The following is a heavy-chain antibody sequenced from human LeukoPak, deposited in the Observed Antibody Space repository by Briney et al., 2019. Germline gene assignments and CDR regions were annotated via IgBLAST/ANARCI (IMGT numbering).Heavy chain of an antibody. CDR2: ISTSSSYI. J-gene: IGHJ6*03. Sequence: PGGSLRLSCAASGFTFSSFGMSWVRQAPGKGLEWVSSISTSSSYIYYADSLKGRFTISRDNAKNSLYLQMNSLRAEDTAVYYCARGRFGDHYMDVWGKGTTVTISS. V-gene: IGHV3-21*01. CDR1: GFTFSSFG. CDR3: ARGRFGDHYMDV. D-gene: IGHD3-10*01.